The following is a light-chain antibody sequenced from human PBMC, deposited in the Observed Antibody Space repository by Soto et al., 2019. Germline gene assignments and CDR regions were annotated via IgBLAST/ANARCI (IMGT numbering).Light chain of an antibody. CDR1: QSFSSTC. J-gene: IGKJ5*01. CDR2: GAS. Sequence: DIVLTNSHDTLSLSPGETATLSCRASQSFSSTCLAWYQQRPGQAPRLLMYGASSRATGIPDRFSGSASGTDFTLTISSVQPEDVAIYYCQQYTNWPITFGQGTRLEIK. CDR3: QQYTNWPIT. V-gene: IGKV3-20*01.